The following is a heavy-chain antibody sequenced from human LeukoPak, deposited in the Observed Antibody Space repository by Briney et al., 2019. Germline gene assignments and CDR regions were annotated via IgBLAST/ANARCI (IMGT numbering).Heavy chain of an antibody. V-gene: IGHV3-21*05. Sequence: GGSLRLSCAASGFTFSSYEMNWVRQAPGKGLEWVSYISSSSSYIYYVDSVKGRFTISRDNAKNSLYLQMNSLRAEDTAVYYCANEVDTATFDYWGQGTLVTVSS. CDR3: ANEVDTATFDY. D-gene: IGHD5-18*01. J-gene: IGHJ4*02. CDR2: ISSSSSYI. CDR1: GFTFSSYE.